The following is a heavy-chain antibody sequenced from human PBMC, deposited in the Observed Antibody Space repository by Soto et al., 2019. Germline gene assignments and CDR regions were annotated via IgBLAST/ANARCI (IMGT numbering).Heavy chain of an antibody. Sequence: QVQLVESGGGVVQPGRSLRLSCVASGFTFSNYGMHWVRQAPGKGLEWVALISYDGSNQYYADSVKGRFTISRDNSKNTLYLQMNSLRAEDTAVYYCAKTAGTYSGYPYCFDYWGQGTLVTVSS. CDR2: ISYDGSNQ. V-gene: IGHV3-30*18. J-gene: IGHJ4*02. D-gene: IGHD5-12*01. CDR1: GFTFSNYG. CDR3: AKTAGTYSGYPYCFDY.